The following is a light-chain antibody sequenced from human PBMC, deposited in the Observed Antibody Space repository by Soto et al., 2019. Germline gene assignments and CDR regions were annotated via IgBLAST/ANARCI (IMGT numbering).Light chain of an antibody. CDR2: DAS. V-gene: IGKV3-11*01. J-gene: IGKJ5*01. CDR1: QSVSRY. Sequence: EIVLTQSPATLSLSPGERATLSCSASQSVSRYLAWYQQKPGQAPRLLIYDASNRATGIPARFSGSGSGTDFTLTISSLEPEDFAVYYCQQRSNWPITFGQGTRLEIK. CDR3: QQRSNWPIT.